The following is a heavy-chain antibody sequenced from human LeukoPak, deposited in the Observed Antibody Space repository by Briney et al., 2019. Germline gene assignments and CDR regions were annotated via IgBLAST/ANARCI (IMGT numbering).Heavy chain of an antibody. CDR3: ARDRGSSWVKNGAFDI. CDR2: ISAYNGNT. J-gene: IGHJ3*02. CDR1: GYTFTSYG. Sequence: ASVKVSCKASGYTFTSYGISWVRQAPGQGLEWMGWISAYNGNTNYAQKLQGRVTMTTDTSTSTAYMELRSLRSDDTAVYYCARDRGSSWVKNGAFDIRGQGTMVTVSS. V-gene: IGHV1-18*01. D-gene: IGHD6-13*01.